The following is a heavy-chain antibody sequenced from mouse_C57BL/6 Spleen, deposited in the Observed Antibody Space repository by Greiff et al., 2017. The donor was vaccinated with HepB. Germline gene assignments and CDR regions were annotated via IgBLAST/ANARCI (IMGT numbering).Heavy chain of an antibody. CDR3: ARSGAIDYGSSYGYYAMDY. Sequence: QVQLQQSGAELVRPGTSVKLSCKASGYTFTSYWMHWVKQRPGQGLEWIGVIDPSDSYTNYNQKFKGKATLTVDTSSSTAYMQLSSLTSEDSAVYYCARSGAIDYGSSYGYYAMDYWGQGTSVTVSS. J-gene: IGHJ4*01. V-gene: IGHV1-59*01. D-gene: IGHD1-1*01. CDR2: IDPSDSYT. CDR1: GYTFTSYW.